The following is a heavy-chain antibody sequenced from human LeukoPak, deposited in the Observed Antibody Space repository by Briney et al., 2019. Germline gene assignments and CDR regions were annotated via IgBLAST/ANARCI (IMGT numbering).Heavy chain of an antibody. CDR2: IYTGGTT. CDR1: GFTVSSNY. CDR3: ARDLGVAGKLYYGMDV. Sequence: GGSLRLSCAASGFTVSSNYMSWVRQAPGKGLEWVSVIYTGGTTYYADSVKGRFIISRDNSKNTLHLRMNSLRAEDTAEYYCARDLGVAGKLYYGMDVWGQGTTVTVSS. J-gene: IGHJ6*02. V-gene: IGHV3-66*01. D-gene: IGHD6-19*01.